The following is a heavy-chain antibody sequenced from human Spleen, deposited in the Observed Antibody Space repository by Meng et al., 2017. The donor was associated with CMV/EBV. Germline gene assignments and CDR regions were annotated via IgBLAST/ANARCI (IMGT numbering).Heavy chain of an antibody. Sequence: SFKASGGTFTSFTITWVRQDPGQGLEWMGRITPILDVTDYAQKFQGRVTITAHKSTSTAYMELTSLRSEDTAVYYCTRVFGSGWFDPWGQGTLVTVSS. D-gene: IGHD3-10*01. J-gene: IGHJ5*02. CDR1: GGTFTSFT. CDR2: ITPILDVT. CDR3: TRVFGSGWFDP. V-gene: IGHV1-69*02.